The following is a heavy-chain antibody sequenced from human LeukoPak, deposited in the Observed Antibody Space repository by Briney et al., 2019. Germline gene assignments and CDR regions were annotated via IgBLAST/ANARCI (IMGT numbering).Heavy chain of an antibody. CDR2: INPSGGST. CDR3: ASGVAGTGFSVYYYYYMDV. J-gene: IGHJ6*03. Sequence: GASVKVSCKASGYTFTSYYMHWVRQAPGQGLEWMGIINPSGGSTSYAQRFQGRVTMTRDMSTSTVYMELSSLRSEDTAVYYCASGVAGTGFSVYYYYYMDVWGKGTTVTISS. CDR1: GYTFTSYY. V-gene: IGHV1-46*01. D-gene: IGHD6-19*01.